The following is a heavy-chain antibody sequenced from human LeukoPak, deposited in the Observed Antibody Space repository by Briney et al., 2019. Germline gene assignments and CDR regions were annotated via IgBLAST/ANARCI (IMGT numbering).Heavy chain of an antibody. Sequence: GTLRLSCAASGFTFSDYDMHWVRQATGKGLEWVSAIGTAGDTYYTGSVKGRFTISRENAKNSLYLQMNSLRAGDTAVYYCARVAKERVGGVYYFDYWGQGTLVTVSS. CDR3: ARVAKERVGGVYYFDY. CDR2: IGTAGDT. J-gene: IGHJ4*02. CDR1: GFTFSDYD. V-gene: IGHV3-13*01. D-gene: IGHD1-1*01.